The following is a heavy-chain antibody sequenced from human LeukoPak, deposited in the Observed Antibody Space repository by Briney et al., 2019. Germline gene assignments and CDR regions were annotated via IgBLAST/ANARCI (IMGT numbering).Heavy chain of an antibody. J-gene: IGHJ4*02. CDR1: GFTFSSNG. V-gene: IGHV3-48*02. CDR3: ASQLVFRSPFDY. Sequence: GGSLRLSCAASGFTFSSNGMNWVRQAPGKGLEWVSYISSSSSTMFYADSVKGRFTISRDNAKNSLYLQMSSLRDEDTAVYYCASQLVFRSPFDYWGQGTLVTVSS. CDR2: ISSSSSTM.